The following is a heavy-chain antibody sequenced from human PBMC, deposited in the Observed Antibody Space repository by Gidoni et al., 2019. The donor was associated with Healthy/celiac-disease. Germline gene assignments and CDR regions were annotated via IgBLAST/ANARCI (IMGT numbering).Heavy chain of an antibody. CDR1: GGSISSSSYY. D-gene: IGHD3-3*01. CDR2: IYSSGST. J-gene: IGHJ4*02. V-gene: IGHV4-39*01. CDR3: ARSGRYYDFWSGYYGSADY. Sequence: QLQLQESGPGLVKPSETLSLTCTVSGGSISSSSYYWGWIRQPPGKGLEWIGGIYSSGSTYYNPSLKSRVTISVDTSKNQFSLKLSSVTAADTAVYYCARSGRYYDFWSGYYGSADYWGQGTLVTVSS.